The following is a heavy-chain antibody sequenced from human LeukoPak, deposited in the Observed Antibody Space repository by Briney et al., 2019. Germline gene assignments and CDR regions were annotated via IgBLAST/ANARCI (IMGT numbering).Heavy chain of an antibody. Sequence: SETLSLTCTVSVGSISSSSYFWRWIRQPPEKGLEWIVSIYYSGSTYYNPSLNRRVTISVDTSKNQFSLRLSSVTAADTAVYYCARLWKDGPQTFDYWGQGTLVTVSS. CDR2: IYYSGST. J-gene: IGHJ4*02. CDR1: VGSISSSSYF. CDR3: ARLWKDGPQTFDY. V-gene: IGHV4-39*01. D-gene: IGHD5-24*01.